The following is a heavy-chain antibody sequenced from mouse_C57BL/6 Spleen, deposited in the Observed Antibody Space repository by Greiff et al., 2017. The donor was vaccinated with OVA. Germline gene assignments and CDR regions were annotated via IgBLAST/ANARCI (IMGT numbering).Heavy chain of an antibody. CDR2: ISSGGSYT. D-gene: IGHD2-1*01. V-gene: IGHV5-6*01. J-gene: IGHJ3*01. CDR1: GFTFSSYG. CDR3: ARQGGNPFAY. Sequence: EVQLVESGGDLVKPGGSLKLSCAASGFTFSSYGMSWVRQTPDKRLEWVATISSGGSYTYYPDSVKGRFTISRDNAKNTLYLQMSSLKSEDTAMYYCARQGGNPFAYWGQGTLVTVSA.